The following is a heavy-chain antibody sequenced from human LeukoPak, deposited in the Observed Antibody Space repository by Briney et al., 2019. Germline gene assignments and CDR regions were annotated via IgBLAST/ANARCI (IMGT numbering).Heavy chain of an antibody. V-gene: IGHV1-69*05. Sequence: SVKVSCKASVGTFSSYAISWVRQAPGQGLEWMGGIIPIFGTANYAQKFQGRVTITTDESTSTAYMDLSSLRSEDTAVYYCAANLGLAVAGITYWGQGTLVTVSS. CDR2: IIPIFGTA. J-gene: IGHJ4*02. CDR3: AANLGLAVAGITY. CDR1: VGTFSSYA. D-gene: IGHD6-19*01.